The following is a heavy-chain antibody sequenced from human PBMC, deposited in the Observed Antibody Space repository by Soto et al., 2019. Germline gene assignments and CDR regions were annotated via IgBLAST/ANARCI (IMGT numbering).Heavy chain of an antibody. Sequence: LSLTCTVSGGSISSSSYYWGWIRQPPGKGLEWIGSIYYSGSTYYNPSLKSRVTISVDTSKNQFSLKLSSVTAADTAVYYCARHGAPWYYYYGMDVWGQGTTVTVSS. CDR3: ARHGAPWYYYYGMDV. J-gene: IGHJ6*02. CDR2: IYYSGST. CDR1: GGSISSSSYY. D-gene: IGHD3-16*01. V-gene: IGHV4-39*01.